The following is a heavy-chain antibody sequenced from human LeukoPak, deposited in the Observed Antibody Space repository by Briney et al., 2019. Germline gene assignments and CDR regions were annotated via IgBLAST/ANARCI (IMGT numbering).Heavy chain of an antibody. J-gene: IGHJ4*02. CDR1: GFSFSDYY. CDR2: ISSSGTDI. CDR3: AKEGRSLQTY. D-gene: IGHD5-24*01. V-gene: IGHV3-11*01. Sequence: PGGSLRLSCAASGFSFSDYYMSWIRQAPGKGLEWLSYISSSGTDIFYADSVRGRFTISRDNAGNSLYLQMDRLRAEDTAVYYCAKEGRSLQTYWGQGTLVTVSS.